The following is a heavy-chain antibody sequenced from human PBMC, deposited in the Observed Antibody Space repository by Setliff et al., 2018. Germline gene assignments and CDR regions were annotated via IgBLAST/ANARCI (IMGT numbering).Heavy chain of an antibody. CDR2: INHSGST. CDR1: GGSISSGGYS. D-gene: IGHD3-22*01. Sequence: LETLSLTCAVSGGSISSGGYSWSWIRQPPGKGLEWIGEINHSGSTNYNPSLKSRVTISVDTSKNQFSLKLSSVTAADTAVYYCARDGYYYDRPYFDYWGQGTLVTVSS. CDR3: ARDGYYYDRPYFDY. V-gene: IGHV4-61*08. J-gene: IGHJ4*02.